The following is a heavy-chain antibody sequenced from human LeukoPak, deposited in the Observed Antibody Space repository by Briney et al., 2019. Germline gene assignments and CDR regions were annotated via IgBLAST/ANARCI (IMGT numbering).Heavy chain of an antibody. D-gene: IGHD1-26*01. V-gene: IGHV1-69*01. CDR2: IIPIFGTA. CDR3: ARKLVGATDYYYGMDV. J-gene: IGHJ6*02. Sequence: SVKVSCKASGGTFSSYAISWVRQAPGQGLEWMGGIIPIFGTADYAQKFQGRVTITADESTSTAYMELSSLRSEDTVVYYCARKLVGATDYYYGMDVWGQGTTVTVSS. CDR1: GGTFSSYA.